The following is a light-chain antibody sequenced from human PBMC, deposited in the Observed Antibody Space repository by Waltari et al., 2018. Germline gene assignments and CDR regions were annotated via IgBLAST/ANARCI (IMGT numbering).Light chain of an antibody. Sequence: DIQMTQSPSFPFASAGDTVTITCRASQGINTYLNWYQQKPGKAPKRLIYGMFNLQSGVPSRFGGSGSGTEFTLTISSLQAEDFATYYCLQYDSEPYTFGQGTKVEIK. V-gene: IGKV1-17*01. J-gene: IGKJ2*01. CDR1: QGINTY. CDR3: LQYDSEPYT. CDR2: GMF.